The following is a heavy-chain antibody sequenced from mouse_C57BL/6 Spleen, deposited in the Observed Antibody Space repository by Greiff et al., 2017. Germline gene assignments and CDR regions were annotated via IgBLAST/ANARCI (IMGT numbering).Heavy chain of an antibody. Sequence: VKLMESGAELVKPGASVKISCKASGYNFTDSYINWVKQRPGQGLEWIGKIGPGSGSTYYNEKFKGKATLTADKSSRQAYLQLSSLTSEDSSVYFCARYYYDGIDVWGTGTTVTVSS. CDR3: ARYYYDGIDV. CDR2: IGPGSGST. V-gene: IGHV1-77*01. CDR1: GYNFTDSY. J-gene: IGHJ1*03. D-gene: IGHD1-1*01.